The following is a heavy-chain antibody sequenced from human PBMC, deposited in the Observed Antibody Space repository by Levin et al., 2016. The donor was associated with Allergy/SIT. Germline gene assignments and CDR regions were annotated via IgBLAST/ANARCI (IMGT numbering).Heavy chain of an antibody. CDR1: GGSVTTPDNQ. D-gene: IGHD3-10*01. J-gene: IGHJ4*02. CDR3: ARDFYGSLDY. CDR2: FGASIDYFGAK. Sequence: SETLSLTCTVSGGSVTTPDNQWSWIRQPPGKGLEWIGYFGASIDYFGAKNYNPSLKSRATISVDTSKNQFSLKLTSVTAADTAVYYCARDFYGSLDYWGQGILVTVSS. V-gene: IGHV4-61*08.